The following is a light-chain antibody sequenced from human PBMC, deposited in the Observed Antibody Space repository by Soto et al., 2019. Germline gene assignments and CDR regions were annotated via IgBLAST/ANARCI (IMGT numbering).Light chain of an antibody. J-gene: IGLJ2*01. CDR1: SSNIGSNY. V-gene: IGLV1-47*02. CDR2: SNN. Sequence: QSVLTQPPSASGTPGQRVTISCSGSSSNIGSNYVYWYQQLPGTAPKLLIYSNNQRPSGVPDRFSGSKSGNTASLTISGLQAEDEADFHCCSYAGSYTYVVFGGGTKLTVL. CDR3: CSYAGSYTYVV.